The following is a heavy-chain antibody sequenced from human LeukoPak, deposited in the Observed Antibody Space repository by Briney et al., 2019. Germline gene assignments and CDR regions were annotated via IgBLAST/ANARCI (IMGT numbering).Heavy chain of an antibody. D-gene: IGHD3-22*01. J-gene: IGHJ4*02. CDR1: GGSISSSSYY. CDR2: IYYSGST. V-gene: IGHV4-39*07. CDR3: ARDPANYDSSGYSRTTFDY. Sequence: SETLSLTCTVSGGSISSSSYYWGWLRQPPGKGLEWFGSIYYSGSTYYNPSLKSRVTISVDTSKNQSSLKLSSVTAADTAVYYCARDPANYDSSGYSRTTFDYWGQGTLVTVSS.